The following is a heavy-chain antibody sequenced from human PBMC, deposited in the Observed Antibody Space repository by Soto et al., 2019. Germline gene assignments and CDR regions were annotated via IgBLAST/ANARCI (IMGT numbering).Heavy chain of an antibody. J-gene: IGHJ5*02. CDR2: IYHSGST. V-gene: IGHV4-30-4*01. D-gene: IGHD3-22*01. Sequence: PSETLSLTCTVSGGSISSGDYYWSWIRQPPGKGLEWIGYIYHSGSTYYNPSLKSRVTISVDTSKNQFSLKLSSVTAADTAVYYCARAPLPHDSSGYYDWFDPWGQGTLVTVSS. CDR1: GGSISSGDYY. CDR3: ARAPLPHDSSGYYDWFDP.